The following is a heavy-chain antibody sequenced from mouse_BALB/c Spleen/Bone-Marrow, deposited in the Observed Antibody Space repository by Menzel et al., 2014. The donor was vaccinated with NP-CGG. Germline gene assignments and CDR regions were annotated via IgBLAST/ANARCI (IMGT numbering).Heavy chain of an antibody. CDR3: ARQLAYAMDY. CDR1: GFTFSDYY. Sequence: EVKVVESGGGLMQPGGSLKLSCATSGFTFSDYYMYWVRQTPEKRLEWVAYITKGGGSTYYPDIVKGRFTISRDNAKNTLYLQMSRLKSEDTAMYYCARQLAYAMDYWGQGTSVTVSS. CDR2: ITKGGGST. V-gene: IGHV5-12*02. D-gene: IGHD4-1*01. J-gene: IGHJ4*01.